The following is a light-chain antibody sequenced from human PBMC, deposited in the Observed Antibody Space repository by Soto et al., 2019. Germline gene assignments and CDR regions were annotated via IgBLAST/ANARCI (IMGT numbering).Light chain of an antibody. CDR1: QSEKSH. V-gene: IGKV3-11*01. CDR3: QQRGNWPVT. J-gene: IGKJ4*01. Sequence: EIVLTQSPATLSLSPGEKATLSCRASQSEKSHVAWYQLKPGQSPRLLIFDTTNRATGTPTRFSGSGSGTDFTLTISRLEPEDFAVYYCQQRGNWPVTFGGGTKVEI. CDR2: DTT.